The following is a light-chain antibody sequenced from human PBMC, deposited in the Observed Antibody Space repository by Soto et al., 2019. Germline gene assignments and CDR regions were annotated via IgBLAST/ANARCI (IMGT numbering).Light chain of an antibody. J-gene: IGKJ1*01. CDR3: QQYGSTPRT. CDR2: DAS. V-gene: IGKV3-20*01. Sequence: ETVLTQSPGTLSLSPGDRATLSCRASQSVSSSYLAWYQQKPGQAPRLLIYDASRRATGIPDRFSGSGSGTDSTLTISRLEPEDFAVYYCQQYGSTPRTFGQGTKVDIK. CDR1: QSVSSSY.